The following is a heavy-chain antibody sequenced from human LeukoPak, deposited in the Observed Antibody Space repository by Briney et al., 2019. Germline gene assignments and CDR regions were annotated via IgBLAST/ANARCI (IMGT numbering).Heavy chain of an antibody. J-gene: IGHJ4*02. Sequence: ASVKVSCKASGYTFTSYGISWVRQAPGQGLEWMGWISAYNGNTNYAQKLQGRVTMTTDKSPRKAYLELRSLRPDDTAVYYCARCADIVVVPADHFDYWGQGTLVTVSS. CDR3: ARCADIVVVPADHFDY. D-gene: IGHD2-2*01. V-gene: IGHV1-18*01. CDR1: GYTFTSYG. CDR2: ISAYNGNT.